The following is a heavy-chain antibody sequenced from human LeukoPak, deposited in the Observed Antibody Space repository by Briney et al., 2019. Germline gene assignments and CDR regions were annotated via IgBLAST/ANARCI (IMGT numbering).Heavy chain of an antibody. D-gene: IGHD2-2*02. CDR3: ARDVVVPAAILRFDP. CDR2: ISAYNGNT. CDR1: GYTFTSYG. J-gene: IGHJ5*02. Sequence: EASVQVSRQASGYTFTSYGISWVRQAPGQGLEWMGWISAYNGNTNYAQKLQGRVTMTTDTSTSTAYMELRSLRSDDTAVYYCARDVVVPAAILRFDPWGQGTLVTVSS. V-gene: IGHV1-18*01.